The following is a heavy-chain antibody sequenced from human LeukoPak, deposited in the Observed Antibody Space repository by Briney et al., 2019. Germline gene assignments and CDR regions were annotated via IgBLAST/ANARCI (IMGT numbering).Heavy chain of an antibody. CDR2: INTHTGST. D-gene: IGHD2-15*01. J-gene: IGHJ4*02. Sequence: ASVKVSCKASGGTFSSYAISWVRQAPGQGLEWMGWINTHTGSTKYVQNLQGRVTMTTDTSTSTAYMELRSLGSDDTAVYYCARGPGGCSGGSCYHDYWGQGNLVIVSS. V-gene: IGHV1-18*01. CDR3: ARGPGGCSGGSCYHDY. CDR1: GGTFSSYA.